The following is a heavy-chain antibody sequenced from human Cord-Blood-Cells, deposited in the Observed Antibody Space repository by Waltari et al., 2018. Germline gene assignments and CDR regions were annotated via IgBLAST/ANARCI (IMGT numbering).Heavy chain of an antibody. CDR1: GFTFRSSW. V-gene: IGHV3-7*01. Sequence: EVQLVESGGGLVQPGGSLRLSCAASGFTFRSSWMSWVRQAPGKGLEWVANIKQDGSEKYYVDSVKGRFTISRDNAKNSLYLQMNSLRAEDTAVYYCARVGGSSWSDAFDIWGQGTMVTVSS. CDR2: IKQDGSEK. D-gene: IGHD6-13*01. CDR3: ARVGGSSWSDAFDI. J-gene: IGHJ3*02.